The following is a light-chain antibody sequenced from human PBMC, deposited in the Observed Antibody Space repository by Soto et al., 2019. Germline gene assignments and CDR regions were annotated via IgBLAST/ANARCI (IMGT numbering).Light chain of an antibody. CDR3: QQYNTRPQT. Sequence: ELVLTQSPATLSVSPGERATLSCRASQTVGSNLAWYQHKPGQAPRLLISGASTRATGVPARFGGSGSGTEFALTITGLQSEDFTVYFCQQYNTRPQTFGQGTKVDNK. CDR1: QTVGSN. CDR2: GAS. J-gene: IGKJ1*01. V-gene: IGKV3-15*01.